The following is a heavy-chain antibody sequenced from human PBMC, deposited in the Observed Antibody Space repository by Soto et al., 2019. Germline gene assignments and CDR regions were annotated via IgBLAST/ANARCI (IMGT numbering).Heavy chain of an antibody. J-gene: IGHJ2*01. CDR2: ISAYNGNT. CDR3: GREVGGGPPPWFFDL. Sequence: QDQLVQSGAEVKKPGASVKVSCSASGYTFSLYGISWVRQAPGQGLEWMGWISAYNGNTKYAQKFQGRVTVTTDTATNGAYMDLRGLRSDDPAIYYCGREVGGGPPPWFFDLWAVAPWSLSPQ. D-gene: IGHD1-26*01. CDR1: GYTFSLYG. V-gene: IGHV1-18*01.